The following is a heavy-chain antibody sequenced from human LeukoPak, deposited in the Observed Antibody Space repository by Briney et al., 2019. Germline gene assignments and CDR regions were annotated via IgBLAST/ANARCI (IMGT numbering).Heavy chain of an antibody. Sequence: GGSLRLSCAASGFTFSSYWMHWVRQAPGKGLVWVSRINSDGSSTSYADSVKGRFTISRDNAKNTLYLQMNSLRAEDTAVYYCARGLWFGETRSPFDYWGQGTLVTVSS. CDR2: INSDGSST. J-gene: IGHJ4*02. CDR1: GFTFSSYW. D-gene: IGHD3-10*01. V-gene: IGHV3-74*01. CDR3: ARGLWFGETRSPFDY.